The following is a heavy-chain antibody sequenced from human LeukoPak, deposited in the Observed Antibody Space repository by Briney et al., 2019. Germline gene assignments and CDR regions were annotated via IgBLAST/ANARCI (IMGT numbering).Heavy chain of an antibody. J-gene: IGHJ4*02. V-gene: IGHV5-51*01. CDR3: ARLYYYDSSGYYYFLDY. CDR1: GYSFTSYW. CDR2: IYPGDSDT. D-gene: IGHD3-22*01. Sequence: GKSLKISCKGSGYSFTSYWIGWVRQMPGKGLEWMGVIYPGDSDTRYSPSFQGQVTISADKSISTAYLQWSSLKASDTAMYYCARLYYYDSSGYYYFLDYWGQGTLVTVSS.